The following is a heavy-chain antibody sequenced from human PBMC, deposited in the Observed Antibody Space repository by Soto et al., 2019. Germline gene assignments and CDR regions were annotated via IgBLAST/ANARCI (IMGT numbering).Heavy chain of an antibody. J-gene: IGHJ5*02. CDR2: INPSGGST. D-gene: IGHD2-15*01. Sequence: GASVKVSCKASGYTFTSYYMHWMRQAPGQGLERMGIINPSGGSTSYAQKFQGRVTMTRDTSTSTVYMELSSLRSEDTAVYYCARAKEGGGSCNAWGQGTLVTVSS. V-gene: IGHV1-46*03. CDR3: ARAKEGGGSCNA. CDR1: GYTFTSYY.